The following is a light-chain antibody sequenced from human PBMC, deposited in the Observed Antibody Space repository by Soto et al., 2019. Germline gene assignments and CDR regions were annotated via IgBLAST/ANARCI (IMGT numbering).Light chain of an antibody. CDR2: GAS. CDR1: QSLSSN. J-gene: IGKJ2*01. V-gene: IGKV3-15*01. CDR3: QQYQQWPFYT. Sequence: EIVMTHSPATLSVSPGERATLSCGASQSLSSNLAWYQHKPGQAPRLLIYGASTRATGIPARFSGSGSGTEFTLTISSLQSEDFAVYYCQQYQQWPFYTFGQGTKLEIK.